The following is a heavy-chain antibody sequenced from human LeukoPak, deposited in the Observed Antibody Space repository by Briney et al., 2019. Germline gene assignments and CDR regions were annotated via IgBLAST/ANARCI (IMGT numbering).Heavy chain of an antibody. CDR3: AGVDSSSWYPSPFDY. Sequence: GASVKVSCKASGYTFTGYYMHWVRQAPGQGLEWMGWINPNSGGTNYAQKFQGRVTMTRDTSISTAYMELSRLRSDDTAVYYCAGVDSSSWYPSPFDYWGQGTLVTVSS. CDR1: GYTFTGYY. J-gene: IGHJ4*02. CDR2: INPNSGGT. V-gene: IGHV1-2*02. D-gene: IGHD6-13*01.